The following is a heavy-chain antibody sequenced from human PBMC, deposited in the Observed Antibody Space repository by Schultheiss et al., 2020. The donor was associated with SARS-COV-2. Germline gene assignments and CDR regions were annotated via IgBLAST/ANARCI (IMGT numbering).Heavy chain of an antibody. CDR2: ISGSGGST. CDR3: AKEVLRFLEWFLYYFDY. CDR1: GFTVSSNY. V-gene: IGHV3-23*01. Sequence: GGSLRLSCAASGFTVSSNYMSWVRQAPGKGLVWVSAISGSGGSTYYADSVKGRFTISRDNSKNTLYLQMNSLRAEDTAVYYCAKEVLRFLEWFLYYFDYWGQGTLVTVSS. J-gene: IGHJ4*02. D-gene: IGHD3-3*01.